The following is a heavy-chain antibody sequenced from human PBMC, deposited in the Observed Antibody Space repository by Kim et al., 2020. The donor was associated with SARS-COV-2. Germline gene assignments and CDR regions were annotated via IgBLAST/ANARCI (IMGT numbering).Heavy chain of an antibody. CDR1: GYTFATYY. CDR2: IDPTGNNT. V-gene: IGHV1-46*01. Sequence: ASVKVSCTASGYTFATYYMHWVRQAPGQELDWMGIIDPTGNNTAYAQNFPGRLTMTRDTSTSTVYMELSSLRSEDTAVYYCVGVLITEQAFDSWGQGTLVTVSS. J-gene: IGHJ4*02. D-gene: IGHD2-8*01. CDR3: VGVLITEQAFDS.